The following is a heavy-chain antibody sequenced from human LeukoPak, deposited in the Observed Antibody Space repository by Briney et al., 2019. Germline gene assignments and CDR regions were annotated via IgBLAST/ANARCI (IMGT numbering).Heavy chain of an antibody. V-gene: IGHV3-23*01. CDR1: GFTFSSYA. CDR3: AKVAGATSD. CDR2: ISGSGGST. Sequence: GGSQRLSCAASGFTFSSYAMSWVRQAPRKGLEWVSSISGSGGSTIYAASVKVRFTISRDNSKNTLYLQMNSLRAEDTAVYYCAKVAGATSDWGQGTLVTVSS. J-gene: IGHJ4*02. D-gene: IGHD1-26*01.